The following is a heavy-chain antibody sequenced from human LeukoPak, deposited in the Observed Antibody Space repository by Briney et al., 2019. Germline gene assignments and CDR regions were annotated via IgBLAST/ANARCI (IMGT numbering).Heavy chain of an antibody. CDR1: GDSISNYY. Sequence: PSETLSLTCTVSGDSISNYYWSWIRQSPGKELEWIGYMYNRGSTIYNPSLKNRVTISTDTSKNQFSLRLTSVTAADTAVYYCARAEKAVTGTLDSWGQGTLITVSS. CDR3: ARAEKAVTGTLDS. CDR2: MYNRGST. V-gene: IGHV4-59*01. J-gene: IGHJ4*02. D-gene: IGHD6-19*01.